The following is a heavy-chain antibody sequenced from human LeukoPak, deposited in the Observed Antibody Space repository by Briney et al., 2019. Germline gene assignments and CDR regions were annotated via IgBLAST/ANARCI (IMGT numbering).Heavy chain of an antibody. J-gene: IGHJ4*02. CDR2: ISGSGGST. Sequence: GGSLRLSCAASGFIFSTYWMSWVRQAPGKGLEWVSAISGSGGSTYYADSVKGRFTISRDNSKNTLYLQMNSLRAEDTAVYYCAKGLSRGYSYGYGYWGQGTLVTVSS. D-gene: IGHD5-18*01. CDR3: AKGLSRGYSYGYGY. V-gene: IGHV3-23*01. CDR1: GFIFSTYW.